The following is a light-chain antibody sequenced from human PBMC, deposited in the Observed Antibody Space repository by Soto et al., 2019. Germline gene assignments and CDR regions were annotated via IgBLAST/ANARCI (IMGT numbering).Light chain of an antibody. CDR3: CSYAGSATFV. CDR1: SSDVGSYNL. V-gene: IGLV2-23*03. Sequence: QSALTQPVSVSGSPGQSITISCTGTSSDVGSYNLVSWYQQHPGKAPKLMIYEGSKRPSGVSNRFSGSKPGNTASLTISGLQAEDEADYFCCSYAGSATFVFGTGTKVTVL. J-gene: IGLJ1*01. CDR2: EGS.